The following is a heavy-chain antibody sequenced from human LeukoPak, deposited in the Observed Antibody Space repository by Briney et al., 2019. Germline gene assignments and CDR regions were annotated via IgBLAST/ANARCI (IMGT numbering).Heavy chain of an antibody. CDR3: ARGPYSYDSSGAFDI. CDR1: GDSINSGNNY. D-gene: IGHD3-22*01. Sequence: PSETLSLTCTVSGDSINSGNNYWSWIRQPAGKGPEWIGHIYSSGTTNYNPSLKSRVTMSVDTSKNQFSLKLSSVTAADTAVYFCARGPYSYDSSGAFDIWGQGTMVTVSS. CDR2: IYSSGTT. V-gene: IGHV4-61*09. J-gene: IGHJ3*02.